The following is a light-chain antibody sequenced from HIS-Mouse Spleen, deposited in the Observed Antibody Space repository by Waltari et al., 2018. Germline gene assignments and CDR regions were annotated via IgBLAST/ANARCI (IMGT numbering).Light chain of an antibody. CDR3: AAWDDSLSGYVV. V-gene: IGLV1-47*01. CDR2: RNN. J-gene: IGLJ2*01. CDR1: SSNIGSHY. Sequence: QSVLTQPPSASGTPGQRVTISCSGRSSNIGSHYVYWYQQLPGTAPKLLIYRNNQRPSGVPDRFSGSKSGTSASLAISGLRSEDEADYYCAAWDDSLSGYVVFGGGTKLTVL.